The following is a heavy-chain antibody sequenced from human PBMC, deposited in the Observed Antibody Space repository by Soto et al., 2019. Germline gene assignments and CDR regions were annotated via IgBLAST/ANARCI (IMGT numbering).Heavy chain of an antibody. V-gene: IGHV3-23*01. Sequence: EVQLLESGGGLVQPGGSLRLSCAASGFTFSSYAMSWVRQAPGKGLEWVSASSGSGGSTYYEDSVKGRFTISRDNSKNTLYLQMNSLRAEDTAVYYCAKSPEVAQIGGMDVWGQGTMVTVSS. CDR1: GFTFSSYA. CDR3: AKSPEVAQIGGMDV. D-gene: IGHD2-15*01. CDR2: SSGSGGST. J-gene: IGHJ6*02.